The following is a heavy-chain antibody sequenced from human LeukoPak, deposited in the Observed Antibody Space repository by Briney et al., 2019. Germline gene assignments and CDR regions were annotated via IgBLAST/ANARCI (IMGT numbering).Heavy chain of an antibody. D-gene: IGHD2-2*01. CDR1: GYTFTSYD. CDR3: ARNLEDIVVVPAALDY. Sequence: ASVKVSCKASGYTFTSYDINWVRQATGQGLEWMGWMNPNSGNTGYAQKFQGRVTMTRNTSIGTACMELSSLRSEDTAVYYCARNLEDIVVVPAALDYWGQGTLVTVSS. V-gene: IGHV1-8*01. J-gene: IGHJ4*02. CDR2: MNPNSGNT.